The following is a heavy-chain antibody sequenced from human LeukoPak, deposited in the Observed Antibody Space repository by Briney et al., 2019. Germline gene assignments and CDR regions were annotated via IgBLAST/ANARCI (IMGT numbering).Heavy chain of an antibody. V-gene: IGHV3-48*02. J-gene: IGHJ4*02. CDR1: GFSFSTYS. Sequence: PGGSLRLSCAASGFSFSTYSMTWVCQAPGKGLEWASYISSSGTTIYYADSVKGRFTISRDNAKNSLYLHMNSLTDEDTAVYYCARDRYSTYWGPGTLVTVSS. D-gene: IGHD6-13*01. CDR2: ISSSGTTI. CDR3: ARDRYSTY.